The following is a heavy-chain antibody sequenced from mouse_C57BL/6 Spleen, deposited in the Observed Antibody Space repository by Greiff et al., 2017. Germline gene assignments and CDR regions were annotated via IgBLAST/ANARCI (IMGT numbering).Heavy chain of an antibody. CDR1: GYTFTSYW. D-gene: IGHD1-1*01. CDR3: ATYYYGSSYYAMDY. V-gene: IGHV1-55*01. J-gene: IGHJ4*01. CDR2: IYPGSGST. Sequence: QVQLQQPGAELVKPGASVKMSCKASGYTFTSYWITWVKQRPGQGLEWIGDIYPGSGSTNYNEKFKSKATLTVDTSSSTAYMQLSSLPSEDSAVYYCATYYYGSSYYAMDYWGQGTSVTVSS.